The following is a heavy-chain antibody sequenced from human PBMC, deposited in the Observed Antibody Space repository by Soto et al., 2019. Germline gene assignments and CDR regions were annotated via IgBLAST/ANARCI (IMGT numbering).Heavy chain of an antibody. CDR1: GGSISSYY. V-gene: IGHV4-59*01. CDR3: ARDYSGYAKWSWFDP. CDR2: IYYSGST. D-gene: IGHD5-12*01. Sequence: SETLSLTCTVSGGSISSYYWSWIRQPPGKGLEWIGYIYYSGSTNYNPSIKSRVTISVDTSKNQFSLKLSSVTAADTALYYCARDYSGYAKWSWFDPWGQGTLVTVSS. J-gene: IGHJ5*02.